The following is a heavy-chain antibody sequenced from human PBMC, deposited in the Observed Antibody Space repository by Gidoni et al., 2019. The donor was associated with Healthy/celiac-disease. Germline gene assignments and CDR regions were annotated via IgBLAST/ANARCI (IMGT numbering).Heavy chain of an antibody. J-gene: IGHJ5*02. D-gene: IGHD3-10*01. CDR2: ISAYNGNT. CDR1: GYTVTSYG. Sequence: QSGAEVKKPGASVKVSCKAAGYTVTSYGTSWVRQAPGQGLEWMGGISAYNGNTNYAQKLQGRVTMTTDTSTTPAYMELRSLRSDDTAVYYCARAKGGGFGELYCWFDPWGQGTLVTVSS. CDR3: ARAKGGGFGELYCWFDP. V-gene: IGHV1-18*04.